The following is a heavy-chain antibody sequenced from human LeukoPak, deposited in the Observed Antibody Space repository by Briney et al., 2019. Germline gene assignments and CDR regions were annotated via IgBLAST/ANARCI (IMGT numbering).Heavy chain of an antibody. J-gene: IGHJ3*02. D-gene: IGHD3-3*01. CDR3: AKKGIPITIFGVVTPDAFDI. CDR2: ISGSGGST. V-gene: IGHV3-23*01. Sequence: GSLRLSCAASGFTSSSYAMSWVRPAPGKGLEWVSAISGSGGSTYYADSVKGRFTISRDNSKNTLYLQMNSLRAEDTAVYYCAKKGIPITIFGVVTPDAFDIWGQGTMVTVSS. CDR1: GFTSSSYA.